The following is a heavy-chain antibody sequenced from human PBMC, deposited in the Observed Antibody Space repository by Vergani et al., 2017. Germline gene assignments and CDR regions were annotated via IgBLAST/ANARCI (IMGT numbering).Heavy chain of an antibody. J-gene: IGHJ4*02. CDR1: GGSISSGGYY. D-gene: IGHD3-10*01. CDR2: IYYSGST. CDR3: ARDRRDYYGSGPHDY. V-gene: IGHV4-31*03. Sequence: QVQLQESGPGLVKPSQTLSLTCTVSGGSISSGGYYWSWIRQHPGKGLEWLGYIYYSGSTYYNPSLKSRVTISVDTSKNQFSLKLSSVTAADTAVYYCARDRRDYYGSGPHDYWGQGTLVTVSS.